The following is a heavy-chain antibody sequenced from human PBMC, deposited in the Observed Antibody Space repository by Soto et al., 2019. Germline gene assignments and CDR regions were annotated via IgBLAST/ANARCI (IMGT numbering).Heavy chain of an antibody. CDR1: GFSHSTSGVA. CDR2: IYWSDDK. Sequence: QITLKESGPTLVKPTQTLTLTCTLSGFSHSTSGVAVGWIRQPPGKALEWLGHIYWSDDKYYSTSLKSRLSLTTDTSKNQVVLTMTNVDPVDTGTYYCARLLTAALFSYDLWGQGTLVTVSS. J-gene: IGHJ5*02. V-gene: IGHV2-5*01. D-gene: IGHD2-21*02. CDR3: ARLLTAALFSYDL.